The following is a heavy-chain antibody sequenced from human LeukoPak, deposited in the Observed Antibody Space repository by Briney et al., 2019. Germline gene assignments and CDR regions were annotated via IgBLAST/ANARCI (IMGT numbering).Heavy chain of an antibody. D-gene: IGHD5-12*01. CDR2: ISGGGTSI. CDR3: ARDSGYDLQGNFDY. Sequence: QPGRSLRLSCAASGFTFSSYRMNWVRQAPGKGLEWVSHISGGGTSIYYVDSVKGRFTTSRDNAKNSLYLQMNSLRDEDTAVYYCARDSGYDLQGNFDYWGQGTLVTVSS. V-gene: IGHV3-48*02. CDR1: GFTFSSYR. J-gene: IGHJ4*02.